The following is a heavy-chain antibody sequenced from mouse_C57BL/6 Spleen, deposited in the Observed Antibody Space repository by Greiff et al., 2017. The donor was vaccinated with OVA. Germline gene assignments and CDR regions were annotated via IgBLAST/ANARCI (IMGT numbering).Heavy chain of an antibody. D-gene: IGHD1-1*01. V-gene: IGHV1-69*01. CDR1: GYTFTSYW. CDR3: ERYYYGSSYVRAMDY. J-gene: IGHJ4*01. Sequence: VQLQQPGAELVMPGASVKLSCKASGYTFTSYWMHWVKQRPGQGLEWIGEIDPSDSYTNYNQKFKGKSTLTVDKSSSTAYMQLSSLTSEDSAVYYCERYYYGSSYVRAMDYWGQGTSVTVSS. CDR2: IDPSDSYT.